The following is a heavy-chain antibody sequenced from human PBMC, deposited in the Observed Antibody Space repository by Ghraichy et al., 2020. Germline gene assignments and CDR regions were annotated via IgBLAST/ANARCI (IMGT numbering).Heavy chain of an antibody. CDR3: ARDLVPHAYYNYYYGMDV. CDR1: GFTFSSYW. Sequence: LSLTCAAPGFTFSSYWLSWVRQAPGEGLEWVAHIKQDGSEKYYVDSVKGRFTISRDNAKKSLYLQMNSLRAEVTAVYYCARDLVPHAYYNYYYGMDVSGQATT. J-gene: IGHJ6*02. D-gene: IGHD2-2*01. V-gene: IGHV3-7*01. CDR2: IKQDGSEK.